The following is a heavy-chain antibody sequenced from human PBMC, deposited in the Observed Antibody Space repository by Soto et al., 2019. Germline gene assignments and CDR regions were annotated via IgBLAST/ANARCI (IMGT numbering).Heavy chain of an antibody. D-gene: IGHD3-9*01. J-gene: IGHJ4*02. V-gene: IGHV4-59*08. CDR3: ARGFAIDWYTYYFDY. Sequence: PSETLSLTCTVSGGSISSYYWSWIRQPPGKGLEWIGYIYYSGSTNYNPSLKSRVTISVDTSKNQFSLQLNSVTAADTAVYYCARGFAIDWYTYYFDYWGQGPLVTVS. CDR2: IYYSGST. CDR1: GGSISSYY.